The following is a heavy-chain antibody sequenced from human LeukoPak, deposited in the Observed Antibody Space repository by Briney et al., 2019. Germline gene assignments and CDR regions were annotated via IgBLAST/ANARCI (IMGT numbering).Heavy chain of an antibody. CDR1: GFTFTSYW. J-gene: IGHJ4*02. CDR2: IKQDGNEK. Sequence: GSQRLSCAASGFTFTSYWMSWVRQAPGKGLEWVANIKQDGNEKYYVDSVKGRFTISRDNAKNSLYLQMNSLRVEDTAVYYCARGGRRGYYFDYWGREPWSPSPQ. CDR3: ARGGRRGYYFDY. D-gene: IGHD3-10*01. V-gene: IGHV3-7*01.